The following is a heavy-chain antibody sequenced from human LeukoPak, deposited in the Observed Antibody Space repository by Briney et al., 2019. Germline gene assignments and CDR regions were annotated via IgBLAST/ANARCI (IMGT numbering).Heavy chain of an antibody. D-gene: IGHD3-10*02. Sequence: QPGGSLRLSCAASGFTFDDYAMHWVRQAPGKGLEWVANINPGGNEIRSVDSVKGRFIISRDNAKNSLDLQMSSLRVEDTAVYYCMFWGTDNHWGQGILVTVSS. J-gene: IGHJ4*02. CDR3: MFWGTDNH. V-gene: IGHV3-7*01. CDR1: GFTFDDYA. CDR2: INPGGNEI.